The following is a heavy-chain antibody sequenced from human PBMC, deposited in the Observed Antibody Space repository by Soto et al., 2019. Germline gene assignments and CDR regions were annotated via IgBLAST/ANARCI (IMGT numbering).Heavy chain of an antibody. J-gene: IGHJ6*02. V-gene: IGHV3-23*01. CDR3: AKALVRTSPLDV. Sequence: WGSLRLSCAASGFTFGSYAMSFVRQSPWKGLEWVSAISGSGDTTYYADSVKGRFTISRDNSKNTLYLQMNSLRAEDTAVYYCAKALVRTSPLDVWGQGTTVTVSS. CDR1: GFTFGSYA. CDR2: ISGSGDTT. D-gene: IGHD2-8*01.